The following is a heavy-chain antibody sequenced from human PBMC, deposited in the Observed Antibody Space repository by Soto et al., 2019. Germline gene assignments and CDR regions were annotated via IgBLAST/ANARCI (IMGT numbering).Heavy chain of an antibody. D-gene: IGHD5-12*01. CDR3: ARDGVVPTMD. Sequence: QVPMLQSGAEVKKPGASVKVSCKASGDRFTGYYVHWVRQAPGQGLEWMGWINPKSGGTKYAEKFQGRVTMTRDTSINTAYMELSNLRSDDTAIYFCARDGVVPTMDWGQGTPVTVSS. J-gene: IGHJ4*02. V-gene: IGHV1-2*02. CDR2: INPKSGGT. CDR1: GDRFTGYY.